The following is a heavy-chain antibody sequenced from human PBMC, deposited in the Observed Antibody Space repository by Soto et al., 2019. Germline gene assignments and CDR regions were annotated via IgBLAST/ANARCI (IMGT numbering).Heavy chain of an antibody. Sequence: GGSLRLSCAASGFTFSNAWMNWVRQAPGKGLEWVGRIKSKTDGGTTDYAAPVKGRFTISRDDSKNTLYLQMNSLKTEDTAVYYCTTGRELLGGYYYYGMDVWGQGTTVTVSS. D-gene: IGHD1-26*01. CDR2: IKSKTDGGTT. CDR1: GFTFSNAW. V-gene: IGHV3-15*07. J-gene: IGHJ6*02. CDR3: TTGRELLGGYYYYGMDV.